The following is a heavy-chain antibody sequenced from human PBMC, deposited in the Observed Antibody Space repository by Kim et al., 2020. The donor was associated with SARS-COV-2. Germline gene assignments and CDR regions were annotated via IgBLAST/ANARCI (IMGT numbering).Heavy chain of an antibody. CDR3: ARFSTVTPPYNWYFDL. CDR2: ISSSGSTI. CDR1: GFTFSSYE. D-gene: IGHD4-17*01. J-gene: IGHJ2*01. Sequence: GGSLRLSYAASGFTFSSYEMNWVRQAPGKGLEWVSYISSSGSTIYYADSVKGRFTISRDNAKNSLYLQMNSLRAEDTAVYYCARFSTVTPPYNWYFDLWGRGTLVTVSS. V-gene: IGHV3-48*03.